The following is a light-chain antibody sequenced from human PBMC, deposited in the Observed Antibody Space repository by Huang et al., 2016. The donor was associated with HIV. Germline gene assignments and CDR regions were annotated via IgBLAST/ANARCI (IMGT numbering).Light chain of an antibody. J-gene: IGKJ1*01. Sequence: DIQMTQSPSSLSAFVGDRVTFTCRASQGISNSLAWYQQKPGKAPKLLLYAASRLENGVSSRFNGSGSGTYYTLTINTLQPEDFATYHCQQYYSTPTFGRGTKVAVK. V-gene: IGKV1-NL1*01. CDR3: QQYYSTPT. CDR1: QGISNS. CDR2: AAS.